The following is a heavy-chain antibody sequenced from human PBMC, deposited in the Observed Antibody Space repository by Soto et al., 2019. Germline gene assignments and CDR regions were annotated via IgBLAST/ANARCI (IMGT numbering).Heavy chain of an antibody. J-gene: IGHJ5*02. CDR1: GYTFTSYG. Sequence: ASVKVSCKASGYTFTSYGIRWVRQAPGQGLEWMGWISAYNGNTNYAQKLQGRVTMTTDTSTSTAYMELRSLRSDDTAVYDCARDSVDILTGYYPYGGWFDPWGQGTLVTVSS. D-gene: IGHD3-9*01. CDR2: ISAYNGNT. CDR3: ARDSVDILTGYYPYGGWFDP. V-gene: IGHV1-18*04.